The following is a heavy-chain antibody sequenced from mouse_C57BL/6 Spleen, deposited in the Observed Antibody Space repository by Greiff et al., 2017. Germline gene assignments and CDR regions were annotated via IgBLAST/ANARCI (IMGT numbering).Heavy chain of an antibody. V-gene: IGHV1-69*01. CDR2: IDPSDSYT. Sequence: QVQLQQSGAELVMPGASVKLSCKASGYTFTSYWMHWVKQRPGQGLEWIGEIDPSDSYTNYNQKFKGKSTLTVDKSSSTAYMQLSSLTSEDSAVYYCARYYGSSYGGVFDYWGQGTTLTVSS. D-gene: IGHD1-1*01. CDR3: ARYYGSSYGGVFDY. CDR1: GYTFTSYW. J-gene: IGHJ2*01.